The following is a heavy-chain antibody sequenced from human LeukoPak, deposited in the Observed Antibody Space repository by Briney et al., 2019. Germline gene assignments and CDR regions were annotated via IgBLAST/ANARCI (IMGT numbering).Heavy chain of an antibody. CDR3: ARGVRPPGYSSSWYLSHDAFDI. CDR1: GGSISSSSYY. CDR2: IYYSGST. J-gene: IGHJ3*02. V-gene: IGHV4-39*07. Sequence: SETLSLTCTVSGGSISSSSYYWGWIRQPPGKGLEWIGSIYYSGSTYYNPSLKSRVTISVDTSKNQFSLKLSSVTAADTAVYYCARGVRPPGYSSSWYLSHDAFDIWGQGTMVTVSS. D-gene: IGHD6-13*01.